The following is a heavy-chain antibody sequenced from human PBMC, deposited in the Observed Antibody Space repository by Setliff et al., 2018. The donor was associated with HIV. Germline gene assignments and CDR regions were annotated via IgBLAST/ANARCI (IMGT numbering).Heavy chain of an antibody. J-gene: IGHJ3*02. V-gene: IGHV1-46*01. D-gene: IGHD5-12*01. CDR2: INCASGRT. Sequence: GASVKAPARRSGYIFSTHYIHWVRQAPGQGLEWMGIINCASGRTVYTEKIKGRLAMARDMSRTTVYMELTSLRTEDTAVYYCARGGYSGEFLDAFDIWGQGTLVTVSS. CDR3: ARGGYSGEFLDAFDI. CDR1: GYIFSTHY.